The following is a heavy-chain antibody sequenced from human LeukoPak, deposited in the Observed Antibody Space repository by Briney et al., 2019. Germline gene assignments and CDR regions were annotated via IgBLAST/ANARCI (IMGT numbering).Heavy chain of an antibody. D-gene: IGHD3-22*01. CDR3: AKVYYYDSSGYPLVSGAFDI. CDR1: GFTFSSYA. Sequence: GGSLRLSCAASGFTFSSYAMSWVRQAPGKGLEWVSAISGSGGSTYYADSVKGRFTISRDNSKNTLYLQMNSLRVEDTAVYYCAKVYYYDSSGYPLVSGAFDIWGQGTMVTVSS. J-gene: IGHJ3*02. CDR2: ISGSGGST. V-gene: IGHV3-23*01.